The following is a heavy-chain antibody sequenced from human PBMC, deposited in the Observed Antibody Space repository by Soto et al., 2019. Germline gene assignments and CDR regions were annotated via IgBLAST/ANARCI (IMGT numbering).Heavy chain of an antibody. V-gene: IGHV3-48*02. D-gene: IGHD2-2*01. CDR1: GFTFSSYS. CDR3: ARTCRSTSCYYYYYGMDV. CDR2: ISSSSSTI. Sequence: EVQLVESGGGLVQPGGSLRLSCAASGFTFSSYSMNWVRQAPGKGLEWVSYISSSSSTIYYADSVKGRFTISRDNAENSLYLQMNSLRDEDTAVYYCARTCRSTSCYYYYYGMDVWGQGTTVTVSS. J-gene: IGHJ6*02.